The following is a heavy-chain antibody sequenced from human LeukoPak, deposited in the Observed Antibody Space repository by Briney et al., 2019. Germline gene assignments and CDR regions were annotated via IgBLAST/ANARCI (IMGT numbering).Heavy chain of an antibody. CDR2: ISGSGGTT. V-gene: IGHV3-23*01. CDR3: ARDRSPGYLDL. Sequence: GGSLRLSCAASGFTFSSYAMSWVRQAPGKGLEWVSAISGSGGTTYDADSVKGRFTISRDNSKNTLYLQMNSLRVEDTAVYYCARDRSPGYLDLWGRGTLVTVSS. CDR1: GFTFSSYA. J-gene: IGHJ2*01.